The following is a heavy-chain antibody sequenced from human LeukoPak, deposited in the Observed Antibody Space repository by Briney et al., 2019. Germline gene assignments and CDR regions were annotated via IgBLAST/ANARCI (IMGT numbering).Heavy chain of an antibody. CDR3: AKGGYDYVEIGYFDF. CDR2: NIGSSGST. CDR1: GFSFSNYA. D-gene: IGHD5-12*01. V-gene: IGHV3-23*01. Sequence: PGGSLRLSCAASGFSFSNYAMNWVRQAPGKGLEWVSVNIGSSGSTFYADSVKGRFTISRDNSKNTLYLQMNSLRDEDTAVYYCAKGGYDYVEIGYFDFWGQGTLVTVSS. J-gene: IGHJ4*02.